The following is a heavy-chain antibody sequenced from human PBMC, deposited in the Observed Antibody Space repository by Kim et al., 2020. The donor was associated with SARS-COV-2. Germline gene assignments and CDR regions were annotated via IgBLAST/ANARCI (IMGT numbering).Heavy chain of an antibody. D-gene: IGHD3-22*01. CDR2: SYI. CDR3: ARGGYYFDY. V-gene: IGHV3-21*01. Sequence: SYIYYADSVKGRFTISRDNAKNSLYLQMNSLRAKDTAVYYCARGGYYFDYWGQGTLVTVSS. J-gene: IGHJ4*02.